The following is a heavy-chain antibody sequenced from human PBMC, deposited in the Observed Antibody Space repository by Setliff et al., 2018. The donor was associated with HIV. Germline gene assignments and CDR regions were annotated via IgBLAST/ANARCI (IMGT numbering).Heavy chain of an antibody. CDR3: VRGETYAHWPKGDY. Sequence: LRLSCAASGFFFQNAWMSWVRQAPGKGLEWVSFVHNTDTYYANSVKGRFTISRDNSKTMVFLRMNSLRPEDSAMYYCVRGETYAHWPKGDYWGQGTLVTVSS. CDR1: GFFFQNAW. D-gene: IGHD3-16*01. CDR2: VHNTDT. J-gene: IGHJ4*02. V-gene: IGHV3-53*01.